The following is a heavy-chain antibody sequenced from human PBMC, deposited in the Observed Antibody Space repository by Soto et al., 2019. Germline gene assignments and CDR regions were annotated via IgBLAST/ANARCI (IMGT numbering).Heavy chain of an antibody. J-gene: IGHJ5*02. CDR1: GDSVSSNSVV. CDR2: TYYRSKWYY. CDR3: ARGWYYYDSSGYYHH. V-gene: IGHV6-1*01. Sequence: SQTLSLTCAISGDSVSSNSVVWNWVRQSPSRGLEWLGRTYYRSKWYYEYAVSVKSRIAINPDTSKNQFSLQLNSLTPEDTAVYYCARGWYYYDSSGYYHHWGQGTLVTVSS. D-gene: IGHD3-22*01.